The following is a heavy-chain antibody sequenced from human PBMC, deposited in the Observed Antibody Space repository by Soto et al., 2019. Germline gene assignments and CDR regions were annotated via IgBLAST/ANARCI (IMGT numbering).Heavy chain of an antibody. Sequence: PSETLSLTCAVYGGSFSGYYWSWIRQPPGKGLEWIGEINHSGSTNYNPSLKSRVTISVDTSKNQFSLKLSSVTAADTAVYYCARASYDYVWGSYRTRNAFDIWGQGTMVTVSS. V-gene: IGHV4-34*01. CDR1: GGSFSGYY. CDR2: INHSGST. J-gene: IGHJ3*02. CDR3: ARASYDYVWGSYRTRNAFDI. D-gene: IGHD3-16*02.